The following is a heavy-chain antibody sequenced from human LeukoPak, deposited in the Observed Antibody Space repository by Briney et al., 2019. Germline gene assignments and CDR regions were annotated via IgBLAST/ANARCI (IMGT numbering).Heavy chain of an antibody. V-gene: IGHV5-51*01. CDR3: ARAYCGGDCYSKGYYMDV. D-gene: IGHD2-21*02. J-gene: IGHJ6*03. Sequence: KVSCKASGYTFTGYYMHWVRQMPGKGLEWMGIIYPGDSDTRYSPSFQGQVTISADKSISTAYLQWSSLKASDTAMYYCARAYCGGDCYSKGYYMDVWGKGTTVTISS. CDR1: GYTFTGYY. CDR2: IYPGDSDT.